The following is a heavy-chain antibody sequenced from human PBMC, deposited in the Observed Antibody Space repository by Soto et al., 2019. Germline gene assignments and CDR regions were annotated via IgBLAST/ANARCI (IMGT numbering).Heavy chain of an antibody. CDR1: GGSISSYY. V-gene: IGHV4-59*01. CDR2: IYYNGST. Sequence: PSETLSLTCTVSGGSISSYYWSWIRQPPGKGLEWIGYIYYNGSTNYNPSLKSRVTISVDTSKNQFSLKLSSVTAADTAVYYCATQTGGGDSSGYRYFQHWGQGTLVTVSS. D-gene: IGHD3-22*01. CDR3: ATQTGGGDSSGYRYFQH. J-gene: IGHJ1*01.